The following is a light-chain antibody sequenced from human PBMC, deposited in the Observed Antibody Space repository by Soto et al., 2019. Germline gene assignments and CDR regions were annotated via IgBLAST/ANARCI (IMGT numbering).Light chain of an antibody. J-gene: IGLJ2*01. CDR3: SSYTSSSTRV. CDR1: SSDVGGYNY. Sequence: QSALTQPASVSGSPGQAITISCTGTSSDVGGYNYVSWYQQHPGKAPKLRIYDVSNRPSGVSNRFSGSKSGNTASLTISGLQAEDEADYYCSSYTSSSTRVFGGATKLTVL. CDR2: DVS. V-gene: IGLV2-14*01.